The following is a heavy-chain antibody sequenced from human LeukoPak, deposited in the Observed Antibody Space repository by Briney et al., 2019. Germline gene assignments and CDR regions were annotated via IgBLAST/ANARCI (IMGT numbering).Heavy chain of an antibody. Sequence: GGSLRLSCAASGFTFINAWMAWVRQAPGKGLEWVGRIKAKAHGGTIEYAAPVKGRFTISRDDSKNTLYLQMNGLKTEDTAVYYCTTDGVGVEGATYDNWGQGTLVSVSS. D-gene: IGHD1-26*01. J-gene: IGHJ4*02. CDR3: TTDGVGVEGATYDN. CDR1: GFTFINAW. CDR2: IKAKAHGGTI. V-gene: IGHV3-15*01.